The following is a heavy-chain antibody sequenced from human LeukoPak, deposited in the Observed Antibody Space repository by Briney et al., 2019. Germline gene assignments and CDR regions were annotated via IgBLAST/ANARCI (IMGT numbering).Heavy chain of an antibody. CDR2: ISSSSSYI. Sequence: GEPLRLSCAASGFTFSSYSMNWVRQAPGKGLEWLLYISSSSSYIYYADSVKCQLTISRGNAKSSLYLQMNSLRAEDTAVYYCARAGVYSGPGYSSGCYVLFARLDAFDIWGQGTMVTVSS. CDR1: GFTFSSYS. CDR3: ARAGVYSGPGYSSGCYVLFARLDAFDI. J-gene: IGHJ3*02. V-gene: IGHV3-21*01. D-gene: IGHD6-19*01.